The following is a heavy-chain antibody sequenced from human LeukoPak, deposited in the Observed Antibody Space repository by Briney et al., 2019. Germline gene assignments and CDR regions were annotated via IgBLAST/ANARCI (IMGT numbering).Heavy chain of an antibody. CDR1: GGSISSGGYY. D-gene: IGHD1-14*01. CDR2: IYYSGST. J-gene: IGHJ5*02. Sequence: SETLSLTCTVSGGSISSGGYYWSWIRQHPGKGLEWIGYIYYSGSTYYNPSLESRVTMSVDTSKNQFSLNLSSVTAADTAVYYCARVGTYNWLDLWGQGALVTVSS. V-gene: IGHV4-31*03. CDR3: ARVGTYNWLDL.